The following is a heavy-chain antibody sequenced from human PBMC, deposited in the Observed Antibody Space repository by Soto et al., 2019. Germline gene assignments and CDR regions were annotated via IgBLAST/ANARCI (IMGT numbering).Heavy chain of an antibody. V-gene: IGHV3-74*01. D-gene: IGHD2-21*01. CDR2: ISSDGSRT. CDR1: GFTFSSNW. CDR3: ARGVRGAYGLDI. J-gene: IGHJ3*02. Sequence: EVHLVESGGGLVQPGGSLRLSCAASGFTFSSNWMHWVRQAPGKGLVWVSRISSDGSRTNYADSVKGRFTISRDNAKNTVYLQMNSLRAAETAVYYCARGVRGAYGLDIWGQGTMVTVSS.